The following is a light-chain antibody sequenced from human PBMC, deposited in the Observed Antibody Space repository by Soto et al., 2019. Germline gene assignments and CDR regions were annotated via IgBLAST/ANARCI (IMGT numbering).Light chain of an antibody. J-gene: IGKJ4*01. Sequence: EIQMTQSPSSLSASVGDRVTITCRASQSISSYLNWYQQKPGKTPNLLIYAASNLQSGVPSRFGGRGAGTDFTLTISRLQTEYFGSYYCQQSYIMPLTFGGGTKVEIK. CDR3: QQSYIMPLT. V-gene: IGKV1-39*01. CDR2: AAS. CDR1: QSISSY.